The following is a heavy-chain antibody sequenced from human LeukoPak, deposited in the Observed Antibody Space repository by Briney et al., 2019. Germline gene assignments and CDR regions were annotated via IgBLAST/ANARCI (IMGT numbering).Heavy chain of an antibody. CDR3: ARVTGKNWGTY. J-gene: IGHJ4*02. CDR1: GYTFTNYY. CDR2: INPNSGDS. Sequence: ASVKVSCKASGYTFTNYYIHWVRQAPGQGLEWMGWINPNSGDSNSAQKFQGRVTMTRDSSISTVYMELSRLSSDDTAVYYCARVTGKNWGTYWGQGTLVTVSS. D-gene: IGHD7-27*01. V-gene: IGHV1-2*02.